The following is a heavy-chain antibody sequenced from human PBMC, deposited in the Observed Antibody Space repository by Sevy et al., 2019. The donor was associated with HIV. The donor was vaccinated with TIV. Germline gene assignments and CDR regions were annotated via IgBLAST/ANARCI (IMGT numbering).Heavy chain of an antibody. Sequence: SETLSLSCSVSGYSISNGYFWGWIRQPPGKGLEWVGRIYHSGRTDYNQSLKSGLTMSIDTSKNQFSLRLTSLTAADTAVYYCARSPAGRYYFDYWGQGALVTVSS. J-gene: IGHJ4*02. CDR2: IYHSGRT. CDR3: ARSPAGRYYFDY. V-gene: IGHV4-38-2*01. CDR1: GYSISNGYF.